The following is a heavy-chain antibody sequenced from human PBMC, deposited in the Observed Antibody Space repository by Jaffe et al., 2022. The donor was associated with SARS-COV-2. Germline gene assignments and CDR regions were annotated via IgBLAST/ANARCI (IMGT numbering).Heavy chain of an antibody. J-gene: IGHJ6*02. D-gene: IGHD1-26*01. CDR2: ISYDGSNK. Sequence: QVQLVESGGGVVQPGRSLRLSCAASGFTFSSYGMHWVRQAPGKGLEWVAVISYDGSNKYYADSVKGRFTISRDNSKNTLYLQMNSLRAEDTAVYYCAKDRWDALRLDHGGYYYYGMDVWGQGTTVTVSS. CDR3: AKDRWDALRLDHGGYYYYGMDV. V-gene: IGHV3-30*18. CDR1: GFTFSSYG.